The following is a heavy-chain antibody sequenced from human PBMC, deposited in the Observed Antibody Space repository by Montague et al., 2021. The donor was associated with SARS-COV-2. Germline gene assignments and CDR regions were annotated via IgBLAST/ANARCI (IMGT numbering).Heavy chain of an antibody. CDR3: ARSLLWFGELNAFDI. V-gene: IGHV2-70*01. CDR2: IYWDGDK. J-gene: IGHJ3*02. D-gene: IGHD3-10*01. Sequence: PALVKPTQTLTLTCTFSGFSLSTSGVGVGWIRQPPGKALEWLALIYWDGDKYYSTSLKTRLTISKDTSKNQVVLTMTNMDPVDTATYYCARSLLWFGELNAFDIWGQGTMVTVSS. CDR1: GFSLSTSGVG.